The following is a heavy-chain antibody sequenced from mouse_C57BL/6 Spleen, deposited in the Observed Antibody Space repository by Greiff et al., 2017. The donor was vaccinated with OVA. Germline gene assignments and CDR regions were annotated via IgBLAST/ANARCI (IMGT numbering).Heavy chain of an antibody. V-gene: IGHV1-74*01. Sequence: QVQLQQPGAELVKPGASVKVSCKASGYTFTSYWMHWVKQRPGQGLEWIGRIHPSASDTNYNQTFKGKATLTVDKSSSTASMQLSSLTSEDSAVYYCAIVGYGSAFAYWGQGTLVTVSA. CDR1: GYTFTSYW. CDR2: IHPSASDT. J-gene: IGHJ3*01. CDR3: AIVGYGSAFAY. D-gene: IGHD1-1*01.